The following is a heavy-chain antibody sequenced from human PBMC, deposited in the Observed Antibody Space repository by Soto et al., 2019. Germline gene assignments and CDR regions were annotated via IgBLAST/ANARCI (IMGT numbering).Heavy chain of an antibody. V-gene: IGHV3-48*02. Sequence: GGSLRLSCAASGFTFSSYSMNWVRQAPGKGLEWVSYISSSSSTIYYADSVKGRFTISRDNAKNSLYLQMNSLRDEDTAVYYCAREQVTMSTLLGLHYYYYGMDVWGQGTTVTVSS. CDR3: AREQVTMSTLLGLHYYYYGMDV. CDR1: GFTFSSYS. J-gene: IGHJ6*02. D-gene: IGHD3-10*02. CDR2: ISSSSSTI.